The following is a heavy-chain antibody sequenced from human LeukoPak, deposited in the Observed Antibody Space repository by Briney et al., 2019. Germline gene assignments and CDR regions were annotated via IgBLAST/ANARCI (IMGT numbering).Heavy chain of an antibody. CDR1: GFTFDDYA. V-gene: IGHV3-9*01. CDR2: ISWNSGSI. J-gene: IGHJ2*01. Sequence: SLRLSCAASGFTFDDYAMHWVRQAPGKGLEWVSGISWNSGSIGYADSVKGRFTISRDNAKNSLYLQMNSLRAEDTALYYCAKDIGRYYDILTGYKLYWYFDLWGRGTLVTVSS. D-gene: IGHD3-9*01. CDR3: AKDIGRYYDILTGYKLYWYFDL.